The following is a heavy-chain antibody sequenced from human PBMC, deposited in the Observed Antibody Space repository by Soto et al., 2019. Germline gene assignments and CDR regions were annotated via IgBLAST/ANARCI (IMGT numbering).Heavy chain of an antibody. V-gene: IGHV3-30*18. Sequence: PGGSLRLSCAASGFTCRSYGMHWVRQAPGEGLEWVAVISYDGSNKYYADSVTGRLTISRDNSKNTLFLQMDSLRGEDTAVYYCAKESYSSSSYYYGMDVWGQGTTVTVSS. D-gene: IGHD6-6*01. CDR3: AKESYSSSSYYYGMDV. J-gene: IGHJ6*02. CDR1: GFTCRSYG. CDR2: ISYDGSNK.